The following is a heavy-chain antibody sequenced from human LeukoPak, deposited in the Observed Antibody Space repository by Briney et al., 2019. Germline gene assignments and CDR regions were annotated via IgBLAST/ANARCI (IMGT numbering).Heavy chain of an antibody. CDR2: IYYSGST. D-gene: IGHD3-10*01. J-gene: IGHJ3*02. CDR3: ARVIIRGIQTPDVFDI. Sequence: SSETLSLTCTVSGGSISSSYYYWGWIRQPPGKGLEWIGSIYYSGSTSYNPSLKSRVTISVDTSKNQFSLKLTSVTAADTAVYYCARVIIRGIQTPDVFDIWGQGTMVTVSS. V-gene: IGHV4-39*07. CDR1: GGSISSSYYY.